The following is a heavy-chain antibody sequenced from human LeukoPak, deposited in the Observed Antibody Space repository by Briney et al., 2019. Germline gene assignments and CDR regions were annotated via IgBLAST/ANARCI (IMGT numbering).Heavy chain of an antibody. CDR3: ARERYYFDY. CDR2: TYYRSKWNN. V-gene: IGHV6-1*01. CDR1: GDSVSSNSVA. Sequence: ASQTLSLTCAFSGDSVSSNSVAWNWIRQSPSRGLEWLGRTYYRSKWNNEYAESVRSRITINPDTSKNQFSLQLDSVTPEDTAVYYCARERYYFDYWGQGTLVTVSS. J-gene: IGHJ4*02.